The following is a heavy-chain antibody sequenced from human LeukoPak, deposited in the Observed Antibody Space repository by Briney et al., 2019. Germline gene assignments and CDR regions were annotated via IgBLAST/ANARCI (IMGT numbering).Heavy chain of an antibody. D-gene: IGHD6-19*01. CDR2: ISGGGDNI. J-gene: IGHJ4*02. CDR1: GFTFSSYA. CDR3: AKGRYSSGWYYDY. V-gene: IGHV3-23*01. Sequence: PGGSLRLSCAASGFTFSSYAMSWVRQAPGKGLEWVSAISGGGDNIYYADSVKGRFTASRDNSKNTLYLQMNSLRAEDTAVYYCAKGRYSSGWYYDYWGQGTLVTVSS.